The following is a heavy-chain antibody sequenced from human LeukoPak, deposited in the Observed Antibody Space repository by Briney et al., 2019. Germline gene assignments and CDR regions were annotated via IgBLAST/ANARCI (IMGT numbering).Heavy chain of an antibody. Sequence: SETLSLTCAVSGDSISGSYWRWLRQPPGKGLEWLGFFSYSGITRYNPSLKSRLTISGDTSRTQFSLKLDSVTAADTAVYYCARQTYYDKRLLFAYWGQGILVTVSS. CDR2: FSYSGIT. CDR3: ARQTYYDKRLLFAY. J-gene: IGHJ4*02. V-gene: IGHV4-59*08. D-gene: IGHD3-22*01. CDR1: GDSISGSY.